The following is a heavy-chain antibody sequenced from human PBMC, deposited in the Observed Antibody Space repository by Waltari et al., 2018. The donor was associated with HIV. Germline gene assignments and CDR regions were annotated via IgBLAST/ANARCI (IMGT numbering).Heavy chain of an antibody. CDR2: ISYDGSNK. CDR1: GFTFSSYG. J-gene: IGHJ6*02. Sequence: QVQLVESGGGVVQPGRSLRLSCAASGFTFSSYGMHWVRQAPGKGWEWVAVISYDGSNKYYADSVKGRFTISRDNSKNTLYLQMNSLRAEDTAVYYCAKPAAMASYGMDVWGQGTTVTVSS. CDR3: AKPAAMASYGMDV. D-gene: IGHD5-18*01. V-gene: IGHV3-30*18.